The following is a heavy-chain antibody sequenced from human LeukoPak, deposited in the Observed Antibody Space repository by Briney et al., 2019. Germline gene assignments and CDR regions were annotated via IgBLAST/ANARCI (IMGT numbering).Heavy chain of an antibody. D-gene: IGHD6-13*01. J-gene: IGHJ3*02. CDR1: GGSISSSSYY. V-gene: IGHV4-39*01. CDR2: IYYSGST. CDR3: ARGTIIAAAYDAFDI. Sequence: PSETLSLTCTVSGGSISSSSYYWGWIRQPPGKGLEWIGSIYYSGSTYYNPSLKSRVTISVDTSKNQFSLKLSSVTAADTAVYYCARGTIIAAAYDAFDIWGQGTMVTVSS.